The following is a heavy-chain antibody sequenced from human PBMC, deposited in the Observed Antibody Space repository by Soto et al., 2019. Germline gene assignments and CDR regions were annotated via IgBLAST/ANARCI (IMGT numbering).Heavy chain of an antibody. CDR1: GFTFSNAW. CDR3: TTAARGYCSGGSCYSYYYYYMDV. V-gene: IGHV3-15*01. Sequence: EVQLVESGGGLVKPGGSLRLSCAASGFTFSNAWMSWVRQAPGKGLERVGRIKSKTDGGTTDYAAPVKGRFTISRDDSKNTLYLQMNSLKTEDTAVYYCTTAARGYCSGGSCYSYYYYYMDVWGKGTTVTVSS. D-gene: IGHD2-15*01. J-gene: IGHJ6*03. CDR2: IKSKTDGGTT.